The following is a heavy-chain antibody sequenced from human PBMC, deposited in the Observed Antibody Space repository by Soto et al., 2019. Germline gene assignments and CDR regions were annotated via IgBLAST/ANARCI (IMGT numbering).Heavy chain of an antibody. CDR2: ISAYNGNT. CDR3: ARDLATYYYDSSGYYPFDY. J-gene: IGHJ4*02. V-gene: IGHV1-18*04. D-gene: IGHD3-22*01. Sequence: ASVKVSCKASGYTFTSYGISWVRQAPGQGLEWMGWISAYNGNTSYAQKLQGRVTMTTDTSTSTAYMELRSLRSDDTAVYYCARDLATYYYDSSGYYPFDYWGQGALVTVSS. CDR1: GYTFTSYG.